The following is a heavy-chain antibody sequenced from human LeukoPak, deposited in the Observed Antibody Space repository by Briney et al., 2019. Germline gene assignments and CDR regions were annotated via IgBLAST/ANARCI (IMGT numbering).Heavy chain of an antibody. Sequence: SETLSLTCTVSGGSISSYYWSWIRQPPGKGLEWIGYIYYSGSTNYNPSLKSRVTISVDTSKNQFSLKLSSVTAADTAVYYCAVTTGYYGMDVWGQGTTVTVSS. V-gene: IGHV4-59*12. CDR1: GGSISSYY. CDR3: AVTTGYYGMDV. J-gene: IGHJ6*02. D-gene: IGHD4-17*01. CDR2: IYYSGST.